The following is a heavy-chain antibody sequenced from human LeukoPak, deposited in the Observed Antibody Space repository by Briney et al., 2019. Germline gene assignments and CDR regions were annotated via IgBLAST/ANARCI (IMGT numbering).Heavy chain of an antibody. Sequence: SETLCLTCNVSGGSINGYYWTWIRQPPQKGLEWIGYMFYNGNTNYNPSLKSRATISVDTSQNQISLRLASVTAADTGTYHCARLTREDGVDVWGQGTTVTVSS. CDR3: ARLTREDGVDV. CDR2: MFYNGNT. J-gene: IGHJ6*02. V-gene: IGHV4-59*08. CDR1: GGSINGYY.